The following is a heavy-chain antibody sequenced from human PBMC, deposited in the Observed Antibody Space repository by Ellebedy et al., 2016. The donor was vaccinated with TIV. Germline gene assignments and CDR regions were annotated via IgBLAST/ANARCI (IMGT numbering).Heavy chain of an antibody. V-gene: IGHV3-7*01. D-gene: IGHD3-3*01. CDR2: IKPDGSGK. CDR3: ARAVGGSGAY. CDR1: GFTFSSYW. J-gene: IGHJ4*02. Sequence: GGSLRLXXAASGFTFSSYWMHWVRQAPGKGLEWVANIKPDGSGKYYVDSVRCRFTISRDNAKNSLYLQMNSLRAEDTAVYYCARAVGGSGAYWGQGTLVTVSS.